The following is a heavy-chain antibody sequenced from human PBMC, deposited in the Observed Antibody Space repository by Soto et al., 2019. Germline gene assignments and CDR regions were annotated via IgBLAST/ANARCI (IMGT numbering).Heavy chain of an antibody. CDR1: GGSMSDHY. D-gene: IGHD3-16*01. J-gene: IGHJ5*02. V-gene: IGHV4-59*11. Sequence: PSETLSLTCTVSGGSMSDHYCSWIRQPPGKGLEHIGYIFYSGSTSYNASLTSRVAISLDTPNNQISLKLKSVTAADTAVYYCARSGHSFGGVAWGQGIQVTVSS. CDR3: ARSGHSFGGVA. CDR2: IFYSGST.